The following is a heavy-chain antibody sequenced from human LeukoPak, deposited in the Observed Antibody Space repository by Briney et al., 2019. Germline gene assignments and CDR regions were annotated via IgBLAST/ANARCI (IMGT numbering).Heavy chain of an antibody. CDR3: ARGEYGDYGGD. Sequence: GGSLRLSCAASGFTFSSYAMSWVRQAPGKGLEWVSAISGSGSSTHYADSVKGRFTISRHNSKNTLYLQMNSLRAEDTAVYYCARGEYGDYGGDWGQGTLVTVSS. CDR1: GFTFSSYA. J-gene: IGHJ4*02. V-gene: IGHV3-23*01. D-gene: IGHD4-17*01. CDR2: ISGSGSST.